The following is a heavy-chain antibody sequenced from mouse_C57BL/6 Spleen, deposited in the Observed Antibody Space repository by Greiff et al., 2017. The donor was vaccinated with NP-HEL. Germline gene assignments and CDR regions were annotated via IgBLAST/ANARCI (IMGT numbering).Heavy chain of an antibody. Sequence: EVKLQESGPGLVKPSQSLSLTCSVTGYSITSGYYWNWIRQFPGNKLEWMGYISYDGSNNYNPSLKNRISITRDTSKNQFFLKLNSVTTEDTATYYCARVLSTMVTTGPFDYWGQGTTLTVSS. J-gene: IGHJ2*01. D-gene: IGHD2-2*01. CDR3: ARVLSTMVTTGPFDY. CDR1: GYSITSGYY. CDR2: ISYDGSN. V-gene: IGHV3-6*01.